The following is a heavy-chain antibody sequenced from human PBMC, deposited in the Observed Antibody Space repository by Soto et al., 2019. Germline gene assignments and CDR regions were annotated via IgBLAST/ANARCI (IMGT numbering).Heavy chain of an antibody. CDR1: GFTFSSYG. V-gene: IGHV3-30*18. D-gene: IGHD5-18*01. CDR3: AKDLLDAAMVPIDYYYHGMDV. Sequence: QVQLVESGGGVVQAGRSLRLACAASGFTFSSYGIHWVRQAPGKGLEWVALISYDGSNEYYADFVRGRFTISRDNSKNTLNLQMNSLRAEDTAVYYCAKDLLDAAMVPIDYYYHGMDVWGQGTTVTVSS. J-gene: IGHJ6*02. CDR2: ISYDGSNE.